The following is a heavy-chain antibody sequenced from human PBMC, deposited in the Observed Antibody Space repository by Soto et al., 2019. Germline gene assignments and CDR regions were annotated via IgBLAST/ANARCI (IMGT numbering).Heavy chain of an antibody. CDR3: ARVPGRL. J-gene: IGHJ4*02. D-gene: IGHD3-10*01. CDR2: VYSGGAT. CDR1: GFSVSRNY. V-gene: IGHV3-53*02. Sequence: QLVETGGGLIQPGTSLTLSCAASGFSVSRNYMTWVRQAPGKGLEWVSFVYSGGATFYADSVKGRFILSRDDSQNTMSLQMNNQRAEDTAVYYCARVPGRLWGRGTLVTVAS.